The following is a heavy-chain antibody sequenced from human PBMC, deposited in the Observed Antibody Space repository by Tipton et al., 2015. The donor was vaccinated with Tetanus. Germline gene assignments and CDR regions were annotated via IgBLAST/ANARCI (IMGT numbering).Heavy chain of an antibody. J-gene: IGHJ6*02. D-gene: IGHD5-18*01. CDR3: ARGASYGPDYYYGMDV. CDR2: ISAYNGNT. CDR1: GYTFTSYG. Sequence: QVQLVQSGAEVKKPGASVKVSCKASGYTFTSYGISWVRQAPGQGLEWMGWISAYNGNTNYAQKLQGRVTMTTDTSTSTAYMEMRRLRSDDTAVYYCARGASYGPDYYYGMDVWGQGTTVTVSS. V-gene: IGHV1-18*01.